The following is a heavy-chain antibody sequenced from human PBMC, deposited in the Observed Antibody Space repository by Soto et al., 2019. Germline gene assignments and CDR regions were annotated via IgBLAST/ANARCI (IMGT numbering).Heavy chain of an antibody. CDR1: GFTVSSNY. Sequence: PGGSLRLACSASGFTVSSNYMSWVRQAPGKGLEWVSVIYSGGSTYYADSVKGRFTISRDNSKNTLYLQMNSLRAEDTAVYYCARGRFLEWRYGMDVWGQGTTVTVSS. CDR2: IYSGGST. V-gene: IGHV3-53*01. J-gene: IGHJ6*02. D-gene: IGHD3-3*01. CDR3: ARGRFLEWRYGMDV.